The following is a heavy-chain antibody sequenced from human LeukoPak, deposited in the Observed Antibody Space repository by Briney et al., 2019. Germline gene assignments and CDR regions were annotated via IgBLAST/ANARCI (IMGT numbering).Heavy chain of an antibody. J-gene: IGHJ2*01. CDR1: GGSISSYY. CDR2: IYYSGST. D-gene: IGHD3-3*01. V-gene: IGHV4-59*01. Sequence: SETLSLTCTVSGGSISSYYWSWIRQPPGKGLEWIGYIYYSGSTNYNPSLKSRVTISVDTSKNQFSLKLSSVTAADTAVYYCARGPPGFWSGYYWYFDLWGRGTLVTVSS. CDR3: ARGPPGFWSGYYWYFDL.